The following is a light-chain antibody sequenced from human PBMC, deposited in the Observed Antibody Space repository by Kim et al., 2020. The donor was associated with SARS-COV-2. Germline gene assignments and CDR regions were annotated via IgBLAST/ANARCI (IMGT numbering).Light chain of an antibody. V-gene: IGLV1-47*01. CDR3: AAWEDSLSGWV. CDR2: RNN. J-gene: IGLJ3*02. Sequence: GQRVTISCSGSSSNIGSNYVYWYQQLQGTAPKLLIYRNNQRPSGVPDRFSGSKSGTSASLAISGLRSEDEADYYCAAWEDSLSGWVFGGGTQLTVL. CDR1: SSNIGSNY.